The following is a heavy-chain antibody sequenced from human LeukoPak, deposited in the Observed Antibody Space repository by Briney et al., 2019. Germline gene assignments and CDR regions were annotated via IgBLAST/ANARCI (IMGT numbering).Heavy chain of an antibody. CDR2: ISYDGSNK. Sequence: TGGSLRLSCADAGFTFSGYPIHWVRQAPGKGLEWVAVISYDGSNKYYADSVKGRFTISRDNAKNTLYLQMNSLRTEDSALYYCVVDLSGSADYWGQGTLVAVSS. CDR1: GFTFSGYP. V-gene: IGHV3-30-3*01. J-gene: IGHJ4*02. CDR3: VVDLSGSADY. D-gene: IGHD3-10*01.